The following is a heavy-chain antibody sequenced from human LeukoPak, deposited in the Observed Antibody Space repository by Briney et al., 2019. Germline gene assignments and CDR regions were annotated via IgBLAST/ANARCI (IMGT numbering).Heavy chain of an antibody. CDR2: MNPNSGNT. J-gene: IGHJ4*02. CDR3: ARGWKLYDSSGSPFDY. V-gene: IGHV1-8*03. D-gene: IGHD3-22*01. Sequence: ASVKVSCKASGYTFTSYDINWVRQATGQGLEWMGWMNPNSGNTGYAQKFQGRVTITRNTSIRTAYMELSSLRSEDTAVYYCARGWKLYDSSGSPFDYWGQGTLVTVSS. CDR1: GYTFTSYD.